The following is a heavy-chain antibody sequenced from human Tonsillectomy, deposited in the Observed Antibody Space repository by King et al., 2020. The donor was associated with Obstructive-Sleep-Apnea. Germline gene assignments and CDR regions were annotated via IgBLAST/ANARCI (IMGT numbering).Heavy chain of an antibody. CDR3: ARDHHCNSRRSTCYKSFDP. V-gene: IGHV1-8*01. CDR2: MNPNSGDT. D-gene: IGHD2/OR15-2a*01. J-gene: IGHJ5*02. CDR1: GYTFTSFD. Sequence: QVQLVESGAEVKKPGASVKVSCKASGYTFTSFDINWVRQATGQGLEWMGWMNPNSGDTGYAQKFQGRVTMTRSTSLSTAYMELSSLTFEDTAVYFCARDHHCNSRRSTCYKSFDPWGQGTLVTVSS.